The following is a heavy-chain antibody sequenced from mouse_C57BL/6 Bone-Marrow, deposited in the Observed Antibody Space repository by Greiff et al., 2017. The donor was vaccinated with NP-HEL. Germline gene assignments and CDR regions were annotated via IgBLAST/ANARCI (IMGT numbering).Heavy chain of an antibody. D-gene: IGHD2-3*01. CDR1: GFNIKDDY. Sequence: DVQLVESGAELVRPGASVKLSCTASGFNIKDDYMHWVKQRPEQGLEWIGWIDPENGDTEYASKFQGKATITADTSSNTAYLQLSSLTSEDTAVYYCTTLYDGYYSSWFAYWGQGTLVTVSA. CDR3: TTLYDGYYSSWFAY. V-gene: IGHV14-4*01. J-gene: IGHJ3*01. CDR2: IDPENGDT.